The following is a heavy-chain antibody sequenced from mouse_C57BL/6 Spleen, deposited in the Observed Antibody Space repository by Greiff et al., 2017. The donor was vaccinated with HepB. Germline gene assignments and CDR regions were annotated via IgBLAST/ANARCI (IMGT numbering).Heavy chain of an antibody. V-gene: IGHV3-6*01. CDR3: ERDPCGSREFDY. J-gene: IGHJ2*01. Sequence: EVQLQESGPGLVKPSQSLSLTCSVTGYSITSGYYWNWIRQFPGNKLEWMGYISYDGSNNYNPSLKNRISITLDTSKNQIYLTLNTVTTEDTATYYCERDPCGSREFDYWGKGTTLTVSS. CDR2: ISYDGSN. CDR1: GYSITSGYY. D-gene: IGHD1-1*01.